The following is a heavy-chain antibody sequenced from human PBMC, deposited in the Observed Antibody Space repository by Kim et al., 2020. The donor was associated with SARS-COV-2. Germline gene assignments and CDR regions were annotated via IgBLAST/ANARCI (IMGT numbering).Heavy chain of an antibody. CDR3: ARAGRYSSSWYRYYYYY. D-gene: IGHD6-13*01. CDR1: GFTFSSYA. CDR2: ISYDGSNK. V-gene: IGHV3-30*04. Sequence: GGSLRLSCAASGFTFSSYAMHWVRQAPGKGLEWVAVISYDGSNKYYADSVKGRFTISRDNSKNTLYLQMNSLRAEDTAVYYCARAGRYSSSWYRYYYYY. J-gene: IGHJ6*01.